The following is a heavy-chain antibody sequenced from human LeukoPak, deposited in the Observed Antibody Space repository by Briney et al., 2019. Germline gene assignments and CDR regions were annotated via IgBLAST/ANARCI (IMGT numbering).Heavy chain of an antibody. Sequence: GGSLRLSCAASGFTFNSYEMNLVGQAPGKGLEWVSYITSSGRTTSYADSVKGRFTISRDNAENSLSLQMNSLRAEDTAIYYCARESAHCSGVSCFFDYWGQGTLVTVSS. J-gene: IGHJ4*02. V-gene: IGHV3-48*03. D-gene: IGHD2-15*01. CDR3: ARESAHCSGVSCFFDY. CDR1: GFTFNSYE. CDR2: ITSSGRTT.